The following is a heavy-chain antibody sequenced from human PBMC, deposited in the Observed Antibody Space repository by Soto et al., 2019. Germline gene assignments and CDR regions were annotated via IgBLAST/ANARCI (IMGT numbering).Heavy chain of an antibody. J-gene: IGHJ4*02. CDR3: AGIFSIVGATHYFDY. CDR2: INHSGST. D-gene: IGHD1-26*01. Sequence: SETLSLTCAVYGGSFSGYYWSWIRQPPGKGLEWIGEINHSGSTNYNPSLKSRVTISVDTSKNQFSLTLSSVTAADTAVYYCAGIFSIVGATHYFDYWGQGTLVTVSS. V-gene: IGHV4-34*01. CDR1: GGSFSGYY.